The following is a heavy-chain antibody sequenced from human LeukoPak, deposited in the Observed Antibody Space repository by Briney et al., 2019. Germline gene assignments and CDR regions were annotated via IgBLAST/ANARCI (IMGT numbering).Heavy chain of an antibody. CDR1: GYTFTGYY. Sequence: GASVKVSCKASGYTFTGYYMHWVRQAPGQGLEWMGWINPNSGGTNYAEKFQGRVTMTRDTYISTAYMELSRLRSDDTAVYYCARLTTTVTTHWGQGTLVTVSS. CDR3: ARLTTTVTTH. CDR2: INPNSGGT. V-gene: IGHV1-2*02. J-gene: IGHJ4*02. D-gene: IGHD4-17*01.